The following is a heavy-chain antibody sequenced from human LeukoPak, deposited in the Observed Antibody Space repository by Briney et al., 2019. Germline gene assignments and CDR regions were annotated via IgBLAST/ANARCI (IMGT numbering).Heavy chain of an antibody. CDR2: INPSGGST. V-gene: IGHV1-46*01. J-gene: IGHJ4*02. CDR1: GYTFTSYY. Sequence: ASVKVSCKASGYTFTSYYMHWVRQAPGQWLEWMGIINPSGGSTSYAQKFQGRVTMTRDMSTSTVYMELSSLRSEDTAVYYCAREIKGIGLDYWGQGTLVTVSS. D-gene: IGHD3/OR15-3a*01. CDR3: AREIKGIGLDY.